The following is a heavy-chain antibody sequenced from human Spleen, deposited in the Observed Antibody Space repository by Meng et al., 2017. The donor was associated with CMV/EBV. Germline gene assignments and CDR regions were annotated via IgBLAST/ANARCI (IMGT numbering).Heavy chain of an antibody. CDR1: GFTFSSYG. CDR2: ISSSSHYI. D-gene: IGHD3-10*01. J-gene: IGHJ5*02. Sequence: GESLKISCAASGFTFSSYGMHWVRQAPGKGLEWVSSISSSSHYIYYADSVKGRFTISRDNARNSLYLQMNSLRAEDTAVYYCARDYYYGSGSYSCFDPWGQGTLVTVSS. V-gene: IGHV3-21*01. CDR3: ARDYYYGSGSYSCFDP.